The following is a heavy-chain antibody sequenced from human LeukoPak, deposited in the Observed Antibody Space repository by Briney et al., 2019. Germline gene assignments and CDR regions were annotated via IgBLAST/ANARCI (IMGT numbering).Heavy chain of an antibody. V-gene: IGHV4-59*01. CDR2: ISYSGYT. J-gene: IGHJ4*02. D-gene: IGHD4-23*01. CDR3: ARGRNDNGGMFFDS. CDR1: GGPMRSYY. Sequence: SETLSLTCTVSGGPMRSYYWSWIRQAPGKGLEWIGFISYSGYTSYSPSLKSRVAISVDTSKSQFSLRLNSMTAADTAIYYCARGRNDNGGMFFDSWGQGTLVTVSS.